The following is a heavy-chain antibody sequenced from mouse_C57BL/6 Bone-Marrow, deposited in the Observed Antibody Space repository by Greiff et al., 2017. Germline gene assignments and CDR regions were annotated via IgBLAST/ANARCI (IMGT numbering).Heavy chain of an antibody. V-gene: IGHV1-69*01. CDR2: IDPSDSYT. CDR1: GYTFTSYW. J-gene: IGHJ4*01. CDR3: ALYPYAMDY. D-gene: IGHD2-1*01. Sequence: VQLQQPGAELVMPGASVKLSRKASGYTFTSYWMHWVKQRPGQGLEWIGEIDPSDSYTNYNQKFKGKSTLTVDKSSSTAYMQLSSLTSEDSAVYYCALYPYAMDYWGQGTSVTVSS.